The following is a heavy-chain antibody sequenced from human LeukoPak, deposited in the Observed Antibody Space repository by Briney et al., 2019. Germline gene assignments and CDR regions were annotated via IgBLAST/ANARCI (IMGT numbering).Heavy chain of an antibody. CDR1: GGTFSSYA. CDR2: IIPIFGTA. V-gene: IGHV1-69*05. J-gene: IGHJ4*02. D-gene: IGHD3-22*01. Sequence: SVKVSCKASGGTFSSYAISWVRQAPGQGLEWMGRIIPIFGTANYAQKFQGRVTITTDESTSTAYVELSSLRSEDTAVYYCASTGYDSSGYYSYTFDYWGQGTLVTVSS. CDR3: ASTGYDSSGYYSYTFDY.